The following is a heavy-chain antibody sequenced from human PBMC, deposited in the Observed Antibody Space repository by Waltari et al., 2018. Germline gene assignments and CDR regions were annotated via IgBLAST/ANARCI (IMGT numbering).Heavy chain of an antibody. CDR2: IKQDGSEK. J-gene: IGHJ4*02. Sequence: EVQLVESGGGLVQPGGSLRLACAASGLPFSSYWMSWVRQAPGKGLEWVANIKQDGSEKYYGDSVKGRFTISRDNAKNSLYLQMNSLRAEDTAVYYCARDLGHFDYWGQGTLVTVSS. V-gene: IGHV3-7*01. D-gene: IGHD3-10*01. CDR3: ARDLGHFDY. CDR1: GLPFSSYW.